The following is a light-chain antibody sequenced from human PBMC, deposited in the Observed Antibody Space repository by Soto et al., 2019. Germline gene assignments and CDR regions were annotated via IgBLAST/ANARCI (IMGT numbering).Light chain of an antibody. Sequence: EIVLTQSPGTLSLSPGERSTLSCRASQSVASNYLAWYQQRPGQAPRLLIYGASNRATGIPDRFSGSGSGTDFTLSISRLEPEDFAVYYCQQYGTSRTFGQGTKVEIK. CDR3: QQYGTSRT. V-gene: IGKV3-20*01. CDR2: GAS. J-gene: IGKJ1*01. CDR1: QSVASNY.